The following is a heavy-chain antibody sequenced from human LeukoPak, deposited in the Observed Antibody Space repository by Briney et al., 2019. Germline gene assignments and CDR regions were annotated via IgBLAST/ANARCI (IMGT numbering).Heavy chain of an antibody. V-gene: IGHV5-51*01. J-gene: IGHJ5*01. CDR2: SHPINSDT. Sequence: GESLKISCKGSGFNFTAYWIAWERQMPGKGLEWMGISHPINSDTKYSPSFQGQVTISADKSSSTAYLQWNSLKASDTAMYYCARHQYYSDSSGNYGWFDSWGQGTLVTVSS. CDR1: GFNFTAYW. CDR3: ARHQYYSDSSGNYGWFDS. D-gene: IGHD3-22*01.